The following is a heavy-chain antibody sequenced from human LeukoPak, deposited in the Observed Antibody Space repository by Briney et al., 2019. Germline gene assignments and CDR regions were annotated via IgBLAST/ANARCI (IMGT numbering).Heavy chain of an antibody. CDR3: TSWGDTTAEYFQR. Sequence: GGSLRLSCVVSGFTFNRCWMDWVRQAPGKGLEWVAHINPDGRDTYYVDSVKGRFTISRDNAQNSMYLQMNSLRVKDTAVYYCTSWGDTTAEYFQRWGQGTLVTVSS. J-gene: IGHJ1*01. CDR2: INPDGRDT. D-gene: IGHD2-21*02. V-gene: IGHV3-7*01. CDR1: GFTFNRCW.